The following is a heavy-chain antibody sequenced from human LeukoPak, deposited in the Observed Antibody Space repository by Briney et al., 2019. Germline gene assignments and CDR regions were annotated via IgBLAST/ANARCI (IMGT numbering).Heavy chain of an antibody. J-gene: IGHJ6*02. V-gene: IGHV3-30*03. CDR1: GFTFSSYG. D-gene: IGHD3-22*01. CDR3: ARGQGVVVHGKYHYYGMDV. Sequence: GGSLRLPCAASGFTFSSYGIHWVRQAPGKGLEWVAAISYDGSSKYYADSVKGRFTISRDNSKNTLYLQMNSLRAEDTAVYYCARGQGVVVHGKYHYYGMDVWGQGTTVTVSS. CDR2: ISYDGSSK.